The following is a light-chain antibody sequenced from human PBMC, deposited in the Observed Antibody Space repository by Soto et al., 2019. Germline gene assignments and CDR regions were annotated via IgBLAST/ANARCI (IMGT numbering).Light chain of an antibody. CDR3: QQSSSLPST. J-gene: IGKJ1*01. CDR1: QSISSS. CDR2: AAS. Sequence: DIQMTQSPSSLSASVGDRVTITCRASQSISSSLNWYQQKPGKAPKLLIYAASSLQSGVPSRFSGSGSGTDFTLTISSLQPEDFATYCCQQSSSLPSTFGQGTKVDIK. V-gene: IGKV1-39*01.